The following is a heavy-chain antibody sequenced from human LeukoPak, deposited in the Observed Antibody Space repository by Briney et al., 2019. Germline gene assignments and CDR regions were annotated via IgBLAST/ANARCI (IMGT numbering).Heavy chain of an antibody. CDR1: GFTFSTYG. V-gene: IGHV3-33*01. J-gene: IGHJ6*02. D-gene: IGHD6-13*01. Sequence: GGSLRLSCAASGFTFSTYGMHWVRQAPGKGLEWVADIWSDGTSERYGDSVKGRFTISRDNSRNTLYLQMNSLRAEDTAVYYCARGQPPSYYDMDVWGQGTTVTVSS. CDR3: ARGQPPSYYDMDV. CDR2: IWSDGTSE.